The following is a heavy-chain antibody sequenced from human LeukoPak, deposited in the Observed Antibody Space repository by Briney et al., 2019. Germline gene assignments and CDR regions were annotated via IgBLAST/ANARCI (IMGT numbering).Heavy chain of an antibody. Sequence: GASVKVSCKASGYTFTDYYMHWVRQAPGQGLEWMGWINPSSGGTNYAQKFQGRVTVTRDTSISTAYMDLSRLRSDDMAVYYCARAGVWDYSDSSGYHNAAFDIWGQGTMVTVSS. J-gene: IGHJ3*02. CDR1: GYTFTDYY. V-gene: IGHV1-2*02. CDR3: ARAGVWDYSDSSGYHNAAFDI. CDR2: INPSSGGT. D-gene: IGHD3-22*01.